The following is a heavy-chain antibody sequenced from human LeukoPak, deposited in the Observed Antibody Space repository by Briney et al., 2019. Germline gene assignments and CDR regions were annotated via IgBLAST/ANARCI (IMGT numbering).Heavy chain of an antibody. CDR1: GFTFSSYA. J-gene: IGHJ6*02. Sequence: GGSLRLSCAASGFTFSSYAMSWVRQAPGKGLEWLSYISASGAIIYYIDSVKGRFTVSRDNAKNSLNLQMNSLRAEDTAVYYCAREAGGMDVWGQGTTVTVSS. CDR3: AREAGGMDV. V-gene: IGHV3-48*01. CDR2: ISASGAII.